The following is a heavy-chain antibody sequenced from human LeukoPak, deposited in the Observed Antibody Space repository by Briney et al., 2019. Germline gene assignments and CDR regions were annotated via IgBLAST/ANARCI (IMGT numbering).Heavy chain of an antibody. Sequence: GASAKVSCKASGYTFTGYYMHWVRQAPGQGLEWMGWINPNSGGTNYAQKFQGRVTMTRDTSISTAYMELSRLRSDDTAVYYCARDNYGILTGYTNSLGYWGQGTLVTVSS. J-gene: IGHJ4*02. D-gene: IGHD3-9*01. V-gene: IGHV1-2*02. CDR2: INPNSGGT. CDR1: GYTFTGYY. CDR3: ARDNYGILTGYTNSLGY.